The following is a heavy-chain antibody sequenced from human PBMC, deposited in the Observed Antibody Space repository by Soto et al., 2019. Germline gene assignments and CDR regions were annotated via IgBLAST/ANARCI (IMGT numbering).Heavy chain of an antibody. J-gene: IGHJ6*02. CDR3: ARGRMNNYDFWSGYYKGPPYYGMDG. D-gene: IGHD3-3*01. CDR1: GVSFSGYY. Sequence: SETMPLTCAVYGVSFSGYYWSQLRQPPGKGLEWIGEINHSGSTNYNPSLKSRVTISVDTSKNQFSLKLSSVTAADTAVYYFARGRMNNYDFWSGYYKGPPYYGMDGWGQGTTVTVSS. V-gene: IGHV4-34*01. CDR2: INHSGST.